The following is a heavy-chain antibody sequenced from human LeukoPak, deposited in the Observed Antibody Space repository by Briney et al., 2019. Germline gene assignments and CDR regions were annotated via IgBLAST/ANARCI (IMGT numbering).Heavy chain of an antibody. V-gene: IGHV3-30*02. Sequence: PGGSLRLSCAASGFTFSSYGMHWVRQAPGKGLEWVAFIRYDGSNKYYADSVKGRFTISRDNSKNTLYLQMNSLRAKDTAVYYCAKELVTTVTTGVYWGQGTLVTVSS. CDR3: AKELVTTVTTGVY. J-gene: IGHJ4*02. D-gene: IGHD4-17*01. CDR1: GFTFSSYG. CDR2: IRYDGSNK.